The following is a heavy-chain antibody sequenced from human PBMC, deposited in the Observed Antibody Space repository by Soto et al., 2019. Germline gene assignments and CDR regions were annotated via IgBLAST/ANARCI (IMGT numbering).Heavy chain of an antibody. CDR1: GYTFTSYY. J-gene: IGHJ4*02. CDR2: INPSGGST. Sequence: ASVKVSCKASGYTFTSYYMHWVRQAPGQGLEWMGIINPSGGSTNYAQKFQGRVTMTRDTSTSTVYMELSSLRSEDTAVYYCAILEYCSSTSCLFDYWGQGTLVTAPQ. D-gene: IGHD2-2*01. CDR3: AILEYCSSTSCLFDY. V-gene: IGHV1-46*03.